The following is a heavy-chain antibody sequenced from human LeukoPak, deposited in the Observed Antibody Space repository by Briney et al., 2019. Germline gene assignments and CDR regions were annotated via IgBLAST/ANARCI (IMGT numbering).Heavy chain of an antibody. J-gene: IGHJ6*02. Sequence: PGGSLRLSCAASGFTFNYAWMSWVRQVPGKGLEWVGQTVSEIDGGTTDYATPVKGRFTILRDDSKSTLYLQMNSLKIEDTAVYYCTTDEDWNYARKDVWGQGATVIVSS. CDR1: GFTFNYAW. CDR3: TTDEDWNYARKDV. CDR2: TVSEIDGGTT. V-gene: IGHV3-15*04. D-gene: IGHD1-7*01.